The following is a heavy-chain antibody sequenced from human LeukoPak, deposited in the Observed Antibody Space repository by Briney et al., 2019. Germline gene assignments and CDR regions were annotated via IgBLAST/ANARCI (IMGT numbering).Heavy chain of an antibody. Sequence: SETLSLTCAVSGGSISSYYWSWIRQPAGKGLEWIGRIYTSGSTNYNPSLKSRVTISVDTSKNQFSLKLGSVTAADTAVYYCARVPTYEIAAARVGYAFDIWGQGTMVTVSS. CDR2: IYTSGST. D-gene: IGHD6-13*01. CDR1: GGSISSYY. V-gene: IGHV4-4*07. J-gene: IGHJ3*02. CDR3: ARVPTYEIAAARVGYAFDI.